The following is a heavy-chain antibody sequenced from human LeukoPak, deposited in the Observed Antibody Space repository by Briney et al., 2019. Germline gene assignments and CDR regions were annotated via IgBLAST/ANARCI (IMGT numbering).Heavy chain of an antibody. D-gene: IGHD3-9*01. J-gene: IGHJ3*02. Sequence: SETLSLTCTVSGGSISSGGYYWSWIRQHPGKGLEWIGYIYYSGSTYYNPSLKSRVTISVDTSKNQFPLKLSSVTAADTAVYYCARVGDILTGYRDAFDIWGQGTMVTVSS. CDR1: GGSISSGGYY. V-gene: IGHV4-31*03. CDR2: IYYSGST. CDR3: ARVGDILTGYRDAFDI.